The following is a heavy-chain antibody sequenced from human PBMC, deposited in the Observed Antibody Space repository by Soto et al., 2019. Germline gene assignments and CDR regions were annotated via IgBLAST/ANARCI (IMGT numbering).Heavy chain of an antibody. D-gene: IGHD1-1*01. Sequence: EVQLLESGGDLVQPGGSLRLSCAASGFSFSDYAMTWVRQPPGKGLEWVSTIAASGISIYYADSVKGRFTISRDISKNTLYLQMSSLRAEVTALYYCSRDHNNHWRDKYFQGWGQGTLVTVSS. V-gene: IGHV3-23*01. CDR2: IAASGISI. CDR3: SRDHNNHWRDKYFQG. J-gene: IGHJ1*01. CDR1: GFSFSDYA.